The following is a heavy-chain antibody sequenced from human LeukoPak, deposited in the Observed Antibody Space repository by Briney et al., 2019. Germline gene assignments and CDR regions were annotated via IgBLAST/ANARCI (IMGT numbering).Heavy chain of an antibody. CDR1: GGSISSGSYY. CDR2: IYTSGST. V-gene: IGHV4-61*02. J-gene: IGHJ4*02. D-gene: IGHD3-22*01. CDR3: ASFPYYYDSSGYYY. Sequence: SETLSLTCTVSGGSISSGSYYWSWIRQPTGKGLEWIGRIYTSGSTNYNPSLKSRVTISVDTSKNQFSLKLSSVTAADTAVYYCASFPYYYDSSGYYYWGQGTLVTVSS.